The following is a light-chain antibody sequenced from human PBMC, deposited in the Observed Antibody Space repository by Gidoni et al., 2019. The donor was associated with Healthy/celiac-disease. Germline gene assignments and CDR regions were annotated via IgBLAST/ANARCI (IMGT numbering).Light chain of an antibody. CDR3: SSYAGSNNLV. CDR1: SSDVGGYNY. V-gene: IGLV2-8*01. Sequence: QSALTQPPSASGSPGQSVPISCTGTSSDVGGYNYVSWYQKHPGKAPKIMIYEVSKRPSGVPDRFSGSKSGNTASLTGSGLQAEDEADYYCSSYAGSNNLVFGGGTKLTVL. J-gene: IGLJ2*01. CDR2: EVS.